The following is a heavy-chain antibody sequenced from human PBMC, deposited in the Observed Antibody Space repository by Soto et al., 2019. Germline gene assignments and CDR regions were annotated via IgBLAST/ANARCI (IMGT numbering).Heavy chain of an antibody. Sequence: EVQLVESGGGLVQPGGSLRLSCAASGFTVSSNYMSWVRQAPGGGRGGGSVIYSAGTTYYADSVKGRFTISRDNSKKTLYLQMNSLRAEDTAVYYCTRVPDTIFGVRFWGQGTLVTVSS. CDR3: TRVPDTIFGVRF. J-gene: IGHJ4*02. D-gene: IGHD3-3*01. CDR2: IYSAGTT. CDR1: GFTVSSNY. V-gene: IGHV3-66*01.